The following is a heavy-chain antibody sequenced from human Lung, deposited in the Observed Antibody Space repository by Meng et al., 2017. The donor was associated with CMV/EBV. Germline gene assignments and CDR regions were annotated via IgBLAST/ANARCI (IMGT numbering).Heavy chain of an antibody. D-gene: IGHD7-27*01. CDR2: ISSSSTFK. CDR1: GFTFSSYA. V-gene: IGHV3-21*01. J-gene: IGHJ4*02. CDR3: ARDLLGTRDYFDS. Sequence: GEXXKISCAASGFTFSSYAMNWVRQAPGKGLEWVSSISSSSTFKHYADSMKGRFTISRDNTKNSLYLQMSGLRAEDTALYYCARDLLGTRDYFDSWGQGKXV.